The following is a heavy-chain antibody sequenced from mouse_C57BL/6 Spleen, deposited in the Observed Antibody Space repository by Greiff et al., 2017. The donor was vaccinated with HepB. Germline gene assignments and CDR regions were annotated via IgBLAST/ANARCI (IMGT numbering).Heavy chain of an antibody. CDR2: ISDGGSYT. D-gene: IGHD1-1*01. V-gene: IGHV5-4*03. J-gene: IGHJ3*01. CDR1: GFTFSSYA. CDR3: ARAITTVVEGFAY. Sequence: EVMLVESGGGLVKPGGSLKLSCAASGFTFSSYAMSWVRQTPEKRLEWVATISDGGSYTYYPDNVKGRFTISRDNAKNNRYLQMSHLKAEDTAMYYCARAITTVVEGFAYWGQGTLVTVSA.